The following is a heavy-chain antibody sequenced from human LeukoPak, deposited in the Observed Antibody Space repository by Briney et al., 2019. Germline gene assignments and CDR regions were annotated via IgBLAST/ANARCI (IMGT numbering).Heavy chain of an antibody. D-gene: IGHD3-3*01. CDR2: VNEDGSAK. V-gene: IGHV3-7*01. J-gene: IGHJ6*02. CDR1: GLTFSNYW. CDR3: ARDDAGITIFGVVITDGDYYYYYGMDV. Sequence: GGSLRLSCVVSGLTFSNYWMIWVRQAPGKGLESVAIVNEDGSAKYYLDSVKGRFTISRDNAKNSLYLQMNSLRAEDTAVYYCARDDAGITIFGVVITDGDYYYYYGMDVWGQGTTVTVSS.